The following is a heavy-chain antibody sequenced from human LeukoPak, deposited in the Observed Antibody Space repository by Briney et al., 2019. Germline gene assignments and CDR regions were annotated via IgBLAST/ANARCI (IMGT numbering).Heavy chain of an antibody. CDR3: ATGSGWYSPDY. Sequence: GASVKVSCKASGFTFTNSPMQWVRQARGQPLEWIGWIVVGSGDTNYAQKFQERVTLTRDLSTSTAYMELRSLRSEDTAVYYCATGSGWYSPDYWGLGTLVTVSS. J-gene: IGHJ4*02. V-gene: IGHV1-58*02. CDR2: IVVGSGDT. D-gene: IGHD6-19*01. CDR1: GFTFTNSP.